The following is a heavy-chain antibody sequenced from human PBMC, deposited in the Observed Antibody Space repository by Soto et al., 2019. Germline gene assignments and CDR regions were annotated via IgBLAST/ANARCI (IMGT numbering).Heavy chain of an antibody. CDR2: INPNSGGT. V-gene: IGHV1-2*04. J-gene: IGHJ6*03. CDR1: GYTFTGYY. Sequence: GASVKVSCKASGYTFTGYYMHWVRQAPGQGLEWMGWINPNSGGTNYAQKFQGWVTMTRDTSISTAYMELSRLRSDDTAVYYCARSPREPIHYNYMDVWGKGTTVTVSS. CDR3: ARSPREPIHYNYMDV.